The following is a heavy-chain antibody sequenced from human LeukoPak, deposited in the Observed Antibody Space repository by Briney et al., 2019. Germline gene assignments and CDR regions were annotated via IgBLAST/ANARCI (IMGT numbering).Heavy chain of an antibody. J-gene: IGHJ4*02. V-gene: IGHV1-69*04. D-gene: IGHD5-18*01. CDR2: IIPILGIA. CDR3: ARDTGYSYGHDHDY. Sequence: GASVKVSCKASGGTFSSYAISWVRQAPGQGLEWMGRIIPILGIANYAQKFQGRVTITADKSTSTAYMELSSLRSEDTAVHYCARDTGYSYGHDHDYWGQGTLVTVSS. CDR1: GGTFSSYA.